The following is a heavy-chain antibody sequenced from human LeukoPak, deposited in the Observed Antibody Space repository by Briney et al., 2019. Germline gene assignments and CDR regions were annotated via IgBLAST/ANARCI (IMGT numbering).Heavy chain of an antibody. CDR1: GCTFSSYA. Sequence: GGSLRLSCAASGCTFSSYAMTWVRQAPGKGLEWVSGISGSGDSTYYADSVKGRFTISRDNSKNTLYLQMNSLRAEDTAVYYCAKLLRPEYYFDFWGQGTLVTVSS. D-gene: IGHD3-22*01. CDR2: ISGSGDST. J-gene: IGHJ4*02. CDR3: AKLLRPEYYFDF. V-gene: IGHV3-23*01.